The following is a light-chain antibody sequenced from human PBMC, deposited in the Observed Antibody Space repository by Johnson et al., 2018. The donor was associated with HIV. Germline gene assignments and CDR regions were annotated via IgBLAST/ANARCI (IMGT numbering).Light chain of an antibody. CDR3: GTWDSSLSGYV. CDR1: SSNIGNNY. V-gene: IGLV1-51*01. Sequence: QSVLTQPPSVSAAPGQKVTISCSGSSSNIGNNYVSWYQHLPGTAPKLLIYDNNKRPSGIPDRFSGSKSGTSATLGITGLQTGDEADYYCGTWDSSLSGYVVGTGTKVTVL. CDR2: DNN. J-gene: IGLJ1*01.